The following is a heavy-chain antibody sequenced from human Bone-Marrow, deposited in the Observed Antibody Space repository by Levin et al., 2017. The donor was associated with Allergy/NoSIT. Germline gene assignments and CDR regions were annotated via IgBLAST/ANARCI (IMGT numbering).Heavy chain of an antibody. D-gene: IGHD1-1*01. V-gene: IGHV6-1*01. CDR2: TYYRSKWYN. CDR3: ARAGLERHYYYYYGMDV. CDR1: GDSVSSNSAA. Sequence: SETLSLTCAISGDSVSSNSAAWNWIRQSPSRGLEWLGRTYYRSKWYNDYAVSVKSRITINPDTSKNQFSLQLNSVTPEDTAVYYCARAGLERHYYYYYGMDVWGQGTTVTVSS. J-gene: IGHJ6*02.